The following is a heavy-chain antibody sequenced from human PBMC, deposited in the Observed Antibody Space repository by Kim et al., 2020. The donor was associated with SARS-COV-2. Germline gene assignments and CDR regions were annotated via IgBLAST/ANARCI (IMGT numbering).Heavy chain of an antibody. CDR3: ARERDYGGNSAVFDY. J-gene: IGHJ4*02. Sequence: SQTLSLTCAISGDSVSSNSAAWHWIRQSPSRGLEWLGRTYYRSKWSNDYAVSVRSRITINPDTSKNQFSLQLNSVTPEDTAVYYCARERDYGGNSAVFDYWGQGTLVTVSS. CDR2: TYYRSKWSN. V-gene: IGHV6-1*01. CDR1: GDSVSSNSAA. D-gene: IGHD4-17*01.